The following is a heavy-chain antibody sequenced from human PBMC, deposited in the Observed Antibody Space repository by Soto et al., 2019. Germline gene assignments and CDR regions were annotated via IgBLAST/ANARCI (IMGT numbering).Heavy chain of an antibody. D-gene: IGHD2-8*01. Sequence: GSLRLSCAASGFTFSSYAMHWVRQAPGKGLEWVAVISYDGSNKYYADSVKGRFTISRDNSKNTLYLQMNSLRAEDTAVYFCASLTNGRPGDSWGQGTLVTVSS. J-gene: IGHJ4*02. CDR3: ASLTNGRPGDS. CDR2: ISYDGSNK. CDR1: GFTFSSYA. V-gene: IGHV3-30-3*01.